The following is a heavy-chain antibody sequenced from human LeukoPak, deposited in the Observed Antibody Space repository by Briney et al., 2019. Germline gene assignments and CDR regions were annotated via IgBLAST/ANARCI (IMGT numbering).Heavy chain of an antibody. CDR1: GYTFTGYY. J-gene: IGHJ4*02. CDR2: INPNSGGT. CDR3: ARAYYDSSGEFDC. Sequence: ASVKVSCKASGYTFTGYYMHWVRQAPGQGLEWMGRINPNSGGTNYAQKFQGRVTMTRDTSISTAYMELSRLRSDDTAVYYCARAYYDSSGEFDCWGQGTLVTVSS. V-gene: IGHV1-2*06. D-gene: IGHD3-22*01.